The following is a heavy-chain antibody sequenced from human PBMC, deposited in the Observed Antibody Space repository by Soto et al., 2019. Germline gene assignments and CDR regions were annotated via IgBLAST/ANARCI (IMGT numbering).Heavy chain of an antibody. CDR3: ARLVTATRNYYYGMDA. V-gene: IGHV3-11*01. CDR1: GFTFRDYY. Sequence: PGGSLRLSCAASGFTFRDYYMTWIRQAPGKGLEWLSYISSSGSTIYYADSVKGRFTISRDNAKNSLFLQMNSLRAEDTAVYYCARLVTATRNYYYGMDAWGQGTTVTVSS. J-gene: IGHJ6*02. D-gene: IGHD1-20*01. CDR2: ISSSGSTI.